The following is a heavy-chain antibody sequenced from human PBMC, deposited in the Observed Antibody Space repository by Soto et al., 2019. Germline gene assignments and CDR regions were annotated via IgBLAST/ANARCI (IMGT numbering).Heavy chain of an antibody. V-gene: IGHV3-53*01. D-gene: IGHD5-18*01. J-gene: IGHJ4*02. CDR1: GFTVSSNY. Sequence: GVSLRLSCAASGFTVSSNYMSWVRQAPGKGLEWVSVIYSGGSTYYADSVKGRFTISRDNSKNTLYLQMNSLRAEDTAVYYCARELADGGYSHYDYWGQGTLVTGSA. CDR3: ARELADGGYSHYDY. CDR2: IYSGGST.